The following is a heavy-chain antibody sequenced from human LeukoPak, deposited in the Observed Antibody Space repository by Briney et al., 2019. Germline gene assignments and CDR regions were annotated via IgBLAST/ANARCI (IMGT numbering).Heavy chain of an antibody. CDR1: GGSISSGGYY. CDR2: IYYSGTT. V-gene: IGHV4-31*03. Sequence: PSETLSLTCTVPGGSISSGGYYWSWIRQHPGKGLEWIGYIYYSGTTYYNPSLKSRVSISLDTSKNQFSLNLSSVTAADTAVYYCARSGTVTTWNYWGQGTLVTVSS. J-gene: IGHJ4*02. D-gene: IGHD4-17*01. CDR3: ARSGTVTTWNY.